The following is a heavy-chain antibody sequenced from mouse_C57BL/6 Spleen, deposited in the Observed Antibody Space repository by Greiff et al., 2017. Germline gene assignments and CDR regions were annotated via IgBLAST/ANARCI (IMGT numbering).Heavy chain of an antibody. J-gene: IGHJ4*01. V-gene: IGHV1-81*01. Sequence: VQLQQSGAELARPGASVKLSCKASGYTFSSYGISWVKQRTGQGLEWIGEIYPRSGNTYYNEKFKGKATLTADKSSSTAYMELRSLTSEDSADYFCAREGVVNAMDYWGQGTSVTVSS. CDR2: IYPRSGNT. D-gene: IGHD1-1*01. CDR1: GYTFSSYG. CDR3: AREGVVNAMDY.